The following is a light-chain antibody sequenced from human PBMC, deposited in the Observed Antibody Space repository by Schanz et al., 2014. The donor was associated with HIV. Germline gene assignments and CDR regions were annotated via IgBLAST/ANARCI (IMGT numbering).Light chain of an antibody. V-gene: IGKV1D-16*01. CDR2: SAS. CDR3: QQCVTYPYT. CDR1: QNINRW. J-gene: IGKJ2*01. Sequence: DIQMTQSPSSLSASVGDTVVITCRASQNINRWLAWYQQKPGKAPQLLMYSASTLQGGVSSRFSGSGSGTDFTLTITRLQPEDFATYYCQQCVTYPYTFGQGTKLDIK.